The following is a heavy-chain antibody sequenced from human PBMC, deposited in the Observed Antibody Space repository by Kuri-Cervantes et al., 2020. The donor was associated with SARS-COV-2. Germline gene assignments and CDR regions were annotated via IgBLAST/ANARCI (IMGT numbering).Heavy chain of an antibody. CDR2: ISSSGNTI. CDR3: ARDGWGSSFDY. Sequence: GESLKISCAVSGFTVSSYGMNWVRQAPGKGPEWVSHISSSGNTIYYADSVKGRFTISRDNAKNSLYLQMNSLRAEDTAVYYCARDGWGSSFDYWGQGTLVTVSS. J-gene: IGHJ4*02. CDR1: GFTVSSYG. V-gene: IGHV3-48*03. D-gene: IGHD7-27*01.